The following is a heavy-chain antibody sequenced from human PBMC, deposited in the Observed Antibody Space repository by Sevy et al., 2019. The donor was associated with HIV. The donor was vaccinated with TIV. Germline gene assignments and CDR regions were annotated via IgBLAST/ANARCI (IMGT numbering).Heavy chain of an antibody. CDR2: IYYSGST. Sequence: SETLSLTCTVSGGSISSGGYYWSWIRQHPGKGLEWIGYIYYSGSTYYNPSLKSRVTISVDTFKNQFSLKLSSVTAADTAVYYCARDYRTAAAWFDPWGQGTLVTVSS. CDR1: GGSISSGGYY. V-gene: IGHV4-31*03. D-gene: IGHD6-13*01. J-gene: IGHJ5*02. CDR3: ARDYRTAAAWFDP.